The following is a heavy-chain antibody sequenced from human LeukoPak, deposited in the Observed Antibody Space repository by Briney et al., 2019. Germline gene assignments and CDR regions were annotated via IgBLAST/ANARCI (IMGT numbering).Heavy chain of an antibody. CDR2: IYTGGNT. V-gene: IGHV3-53*05. J-gene: IGHJ4*02. CDR3: ARDEERQQLGEGSFDY. D-gene: IGHD6-13*01. CDR1: GFIVSSNY. Sequence: GGSLRLSCAASGFIVSSNYMNWVRQAPGKGLEWVSVIYTGGNTYYADSVKGRFTISRDSSKNTLYLQMNSLRAEDTAVYFCARDEERQQLGEGSFDYWGQGTLVTVSS.